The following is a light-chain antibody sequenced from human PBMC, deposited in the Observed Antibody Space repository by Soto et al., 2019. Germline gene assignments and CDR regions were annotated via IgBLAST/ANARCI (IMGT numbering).Light chain of an antibody. V-gene: IGKV3-20*01. CDR3: QQYGSSPPKYT. J-gene: IGKJ2*01. CDR1: QSVSSSY. Sequence: EIVLTQSPGTLSLSPGERATLSCRASQSVSSSYLAWYQQKPSQAPRLLIYGASSRATGIPDRFSGSGSGTVFTLTISRLEPEDFAVYYCQQYGSSPPKYTFGQGTKLEIK. CDR2: GAS.